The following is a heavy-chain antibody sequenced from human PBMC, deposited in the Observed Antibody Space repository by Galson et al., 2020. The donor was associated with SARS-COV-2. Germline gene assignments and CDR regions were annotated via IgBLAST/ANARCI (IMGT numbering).Heavy chain of an antibody. CDR1: TGSISSGSYY. CDR2: IYTSGST. V-gene: IGHV4-61*02. J-gene: IGHJ4*02. CDR3: ARGYYFRSDN. D-gene: IGHD3-22*01. Sequence: SETLSLTCTVSTGSISSGSYYWRWIRQPAGKGLEWIGRIYTSGSTNYNPSLKSRVTISVNTSKNQFSLKLSAVTAADTAVYYCARGYYFRSDNWGQGTLVTVSS.